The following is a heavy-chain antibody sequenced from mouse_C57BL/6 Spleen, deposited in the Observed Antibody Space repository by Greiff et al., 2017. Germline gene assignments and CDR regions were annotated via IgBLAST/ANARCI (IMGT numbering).Heavy chain of an antibody. V-gene: IGHV2-2*01. CDR2: IWSGGST. CDR3: ARNYDDYDAAWFAY. D-gene: IGHD2-4*01. Sequence: VKLKQSGPGLVQPSQSLSITCTVSGFSLTSYGVHWVRQSPGKGLEWLGVIWSGGSTDYNAAFISRLSISKDNSKSQVFFKMNSLQADDTAIYYCARNYDDYDAAWFAYWGQGTLVTVSA. J-gene: IGHJ3*01. CDR1: GFSLTSYG.